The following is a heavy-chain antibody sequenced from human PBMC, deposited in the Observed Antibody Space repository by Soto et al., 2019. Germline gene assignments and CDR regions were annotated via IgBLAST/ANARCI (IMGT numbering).Heavy chain of an antibody. CDR1: GGTFSSYT. CDR2: IIPILGIA. V-gene: IGHV1-69*02. J-gene: IGHJ4*02. D-gene: IGHD2-15*01. CDR3: ATGLVVDYDIDY. Sequence: QVQLVQSGAEVKKPGSSVKVSCKASGGTFSSYTISWVRQAPGQGLEWMGRIIPILGIANYAQKFQGRVTITADKSTSTAYLELSSLRSEDTAVYYCATGLVVDYDIDYWGQGTLVTVSS.